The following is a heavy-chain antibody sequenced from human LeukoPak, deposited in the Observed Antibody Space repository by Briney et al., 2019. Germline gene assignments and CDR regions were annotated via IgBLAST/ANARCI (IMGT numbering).Heavy chain of an antibody. Sequence: SETLSLTCAVYGGSFSGYYWNWIRQHPGKGLEWIGYIYYSGSTYYNPSLKSRVSLSVDTSKNQFSLKLSSVTAADTAVYYCARAISGDSFVFDYWGQGTLVTVSS. CDR3: ARAISGDSFVFDY. J-gene: IGHJ4*02. CDR1: GGSFSGYY. D-gene: IGHD4-17*01. CDR2: IYYSGST. V-gene: IGHV4-31*11.